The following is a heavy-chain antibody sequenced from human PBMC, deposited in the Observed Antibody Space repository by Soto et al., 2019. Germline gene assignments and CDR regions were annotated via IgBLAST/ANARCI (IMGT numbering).Heavy chain of an antibody. Sequence: VKVSCKASGYTFTSYGISWVRQAPGQGLEWMGWISAYNGNTNYAQMFQGRITMTRDTSTGTVYMELSSLRSEDTAVYYCARDPAGHTVVSLIYFDYWGQGALVTVSS. CDR2: ISAYNGNT. J-gene: IGHJ4*02. V-gene: IGHV1-18*01. D-gene: IGHD2-15*01. CDR3: ARDPAGHTVVSLIYFDY. CDR1: GYTFTSYG.